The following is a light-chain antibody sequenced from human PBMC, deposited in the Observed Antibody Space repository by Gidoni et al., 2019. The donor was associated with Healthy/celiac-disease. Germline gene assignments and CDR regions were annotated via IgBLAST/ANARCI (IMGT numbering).Light chain of an antibody. CDR1: SSDVGGYNY. CDR3: SSYTSSSTLV. CDR2: DVS. Sequence: QSALTQPASVSGSPGQSITISCTGTSSDVGGYNYVSWYQQHPGKAPKLMIYDVSNRPSGVSNRFSGSKSGNTASLTISGLQPEDEADYYCSSYTSSSTLVFGGGTKLTV. J-gene: IGLJ2*01. V-gene: IGLV2-14*01.